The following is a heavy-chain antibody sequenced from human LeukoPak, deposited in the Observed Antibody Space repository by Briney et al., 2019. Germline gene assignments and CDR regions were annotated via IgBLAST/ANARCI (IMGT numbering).Heavy chain of an antibody. D-gene: IGHD3-16*02. V-gene: IGHV1-69*13. J-gene: IGHJ4*02. Sequence: SVKVSCKASGGTFSSYAISWVRQAPGQGLEWMRGIIPIFGTTNYAQKFQGRVTITADESTSTAYMELSSLRSEDMAVYYCARGQTPYDYVWGSYRYTFDYWGQGTLVTVSS. CDR2: IIPIFGTT. CDR3: ARGQTPYDYVWGSYRYTFDY. CDR1: GGTFSSYA.